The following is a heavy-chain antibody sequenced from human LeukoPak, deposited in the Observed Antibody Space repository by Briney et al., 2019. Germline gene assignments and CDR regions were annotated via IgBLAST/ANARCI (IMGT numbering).Heavy chain of an antibody. V-gene: IGHV4-4*03. CDR1: GRSIAMTNY. D-gene: IGHD2/OR15-2a*01. J-gene: IGHJ4*02. CDR3: TRENRTFWPFAY. CDR2: NAHDRTR. Sequence: PGTLSLTCGLSGRSIAMTNYWSWVRQAPGKGLEWIGENAHDRTRNYHASLRSRVAMSLDRANNQFSLSLTSVTAADTAVYYCTRENRTFWPFAYWGQGVLVTVSS.